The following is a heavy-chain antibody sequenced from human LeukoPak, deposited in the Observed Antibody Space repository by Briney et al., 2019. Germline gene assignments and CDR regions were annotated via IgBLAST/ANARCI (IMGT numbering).Heavy chain of an antibody. CDR2: MYYSGST. Sequence: SETLSLTCTVSGDSISSYYWSWIRQPPGKGLEWIGHMYYSGSTNYNPSLKSRVTISVATSKNQFSLKLSSVTAADTAVYYCARDQGGYNYGHFDYWGQGTLVTVSS. CDR1: GDSISSYY. J-gene: IGHJ4*02. V-gene: IGHV4-59*01. CDR3: ARDQGGYNYGHFDY. D-gene: IGHD5-18*01.